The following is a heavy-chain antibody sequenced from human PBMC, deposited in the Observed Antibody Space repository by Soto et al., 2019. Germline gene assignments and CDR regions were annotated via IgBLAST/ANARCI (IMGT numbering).Heavy chain of an antibody. CDR2: ISFDGTYK. CDR3: ARGYCTSPNCPPHF. Sequence: QVQLVESGGGVVQPGRSLRLSCTASGFTFSSYSFHWVRQVPGKGLEWVAVISFDGTYKYYADSVKGRFTFSRDNSKNTLFLQMNSLGAEDTGVYYCARGYCTSPNCPPHFWGQGTLVTVTS. V-gene: IGHV3-30-3*01. D-gene: IGHD2-2*01. CDR1: GFTFSSYS. J-gene: IGHJ4*02.